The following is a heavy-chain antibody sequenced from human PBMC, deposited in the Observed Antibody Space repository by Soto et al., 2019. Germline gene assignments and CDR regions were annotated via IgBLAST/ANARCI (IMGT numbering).Heavy chain of an antibody. CDR1: GFSLSTSGVG. D-gene: IGHD4-17*01. Sequence: QITLKESGPPLVKPTQTLTLTCTFSGFSLSTSGVGVGWIRQPPGKALEWLAVIYWDDDKRYSPSLKSRLTIPKDTSKNQVVLIMTNMDPVDTATYYCAHSYGDSFDYWGQGTLVTVSS. V-gene: IGHV2-5*02. CDR2: IYWDDDK. J-gene: IGHJ4*02. CDR3: AHSYGDSFDY.